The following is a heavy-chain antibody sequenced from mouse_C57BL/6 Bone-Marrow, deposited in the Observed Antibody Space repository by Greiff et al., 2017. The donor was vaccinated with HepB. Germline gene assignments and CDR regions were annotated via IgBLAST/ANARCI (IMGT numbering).Heavy chain of an antibody. V-gene: IGHV1-63*01. CDR3: ARRSPYYDGSSYGY. J-gene: IGHJ2*01. CDR2: IYPGGGYT. Sequence: QVQLKQSGAELVRPGTSVKMSCKASGYTFTNYWIGWAKQRPGHGLEWIGDIYPGGGYTNYNEKFKGKATLTADKSSSTAYMQFSSLTSEDSAIYYCARRSPYYDGSSYGYWGQGTTLTVSS. D-gene: IGHD1-1*01. CDR1: GYTFTNYW.